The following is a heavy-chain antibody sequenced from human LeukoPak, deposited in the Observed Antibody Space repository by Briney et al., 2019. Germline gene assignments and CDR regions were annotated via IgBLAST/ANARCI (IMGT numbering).Heavy chain of an antibody. Sequence: GGSLRLSCTASGFTFGDYAMSWFRQAPGKGLEWVGFIRSKAYGGTTEYAASVKGRFTISRDDSKSIAYLQMNSLKTEDTAVYYCTRQVDYYDFWSGYPHFDYWGQGTLVTVSS. D-gene: IGHD3-3*01. J-gene: IGHJ4*02. CDR2: IRSKAYGGTT. CDR3: TRQVDYYDFWSGYPHFDY. CDR1: GFTFGDYA. V-gene: IGHV3-49*03.